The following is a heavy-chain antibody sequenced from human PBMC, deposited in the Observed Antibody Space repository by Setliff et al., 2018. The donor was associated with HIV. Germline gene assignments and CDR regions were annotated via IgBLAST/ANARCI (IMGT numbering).Heavy chain of an antibody. D-gene: IGHD2-2*02. Sequence: SETLSLTCTVSGGSISTYYWTWIRQPPGQGLAWIGYIYTSVITSYNPSLKSRLTISLDTSKNQFSLKLSSVTAADTAVYYCARQERYCTSADCYRYFNYWGQGTLVTVSS. CDR2: IYTSVIT. V-gene: IGHV4-4*09. CDR3: ARQERYCTSADCYRYFNY. CDR1: GGSISTYY. J-gene: IGHJ4*02.